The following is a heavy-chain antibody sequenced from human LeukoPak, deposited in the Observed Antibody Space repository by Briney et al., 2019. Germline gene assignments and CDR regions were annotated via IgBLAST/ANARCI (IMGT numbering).Heavy chain of an antibody. J-gene: IGHJ6*03. CDR3: ARAAPDYGDYMDV. CDR2: IYYSGST. V-gene: IGHV4-39*07. Sequence: PSETLSLTCTVSAGSISSSSYYWGWIRQPPGKGLEWSGSIYYSGSTHYNPSLKSRVTISVDTSKNQFSLKLSSVTAADTAVYYCARAAPDYGDYMDVWGKGTTVTVSS. D-gene: IGHD4-17*01. CDR1: AGSISSSSYY.